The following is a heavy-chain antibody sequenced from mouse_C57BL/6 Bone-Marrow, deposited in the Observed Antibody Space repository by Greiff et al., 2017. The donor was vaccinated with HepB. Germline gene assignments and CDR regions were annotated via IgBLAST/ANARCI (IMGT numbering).Heavy chain of an antibody. CDR3: AIYYDYDEFAY. J-gene: IGHJ3*01. V-gene: IGHV5-4*03. Sequence: EVKLVESGGGLVKPGGSLKLSCAASGFTFSSYAMSWVRQTPEKRLEWVATISDGGSYTYYPDNVKGRFTISRDNAKNNLYLQMSHLKSEDTAMYYGAIYYDYDEFAYWGQGTLVTVSA. D-gene: IGHD2-4*01. CDR1: GFTFSSYA. CDR2: ISDGGSYT.